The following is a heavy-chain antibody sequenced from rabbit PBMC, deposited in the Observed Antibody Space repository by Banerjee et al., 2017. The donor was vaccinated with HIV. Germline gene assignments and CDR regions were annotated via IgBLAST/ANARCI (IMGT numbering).Heavy chain of an antibody. CDR1: GLDFSSSFW. CDR3: SRNLVDSGGYWNL. J-gene: IGHJ4*01. V-gene: IGHV1S45*01. D-gene: IGHD1-1*01. Sequence: QLVEYGGDLVQPEGSLTLTCKASGLDFSSSFWICWVRQAPGKGLEWIACIYAGSSGSTYYASWAKGRFTISKTSSTTVTLQMTSLTAADTATYFCSRNLVDSGGYWNLWGQGTLVTVS. CDR2: IYAGSSGST.